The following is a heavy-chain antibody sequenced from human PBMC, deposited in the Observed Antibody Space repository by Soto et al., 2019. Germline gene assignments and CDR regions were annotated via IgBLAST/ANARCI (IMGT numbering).Heavy chain of an antibody. Sequence: EVQLVESGGGLVQPGRSLRLSCAASGFTFDDYAMHWVRQAPGKGLEWVSGISWNSGSIGYADSVKGRFTISRDNAKNSLYLQMNSLRAEDTALYYCAKDIVEGFGEYYCGMDVWGQGTTVTVSS. D-gene: IGHD3-10*01. CDR3: AKDIVEGFGEYYCGMDV. CDR2: ISWNSGSI. CDR1: GFTFDDYA. J-gene: IGHJ6*02. V-gene: IGHV3-9*01.